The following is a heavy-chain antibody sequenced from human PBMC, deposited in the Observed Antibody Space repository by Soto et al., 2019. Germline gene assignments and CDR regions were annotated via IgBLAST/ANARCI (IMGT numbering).Heavy chain of an antibody. V-gene: IGHV3-30*03. Sequence: PGGSLRLSCAASGFTFSSYGMHWVRQAPGKGLEWVAVISYDGSNKYYADSVKGRFTISRDNSKNTLYLQMNSLRAEDTAVYYCARDAGIAVAALYYFDYWGQGTLVTVSS. CDR3: ARDAGIAVAALYYFDY. D-gene: IGHD6-19*01. CDR2: ISYDGSNK. J-gene: IGHJ4*02. CDR1: GFTFSSYG.